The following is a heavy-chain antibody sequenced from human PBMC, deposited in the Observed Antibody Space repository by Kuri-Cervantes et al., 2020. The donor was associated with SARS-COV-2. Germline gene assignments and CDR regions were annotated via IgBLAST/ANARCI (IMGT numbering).Heavy chain of an antibody. CDR1: GFTFSSYS. Sequence: GESLKISCAASGFTFSSYSMNWVRQAPGKGLEWVSSISSSSSYIYYADSGKGRFTISRDNAKNSLYLQMNSLRAEDTAVYYFARDATVTTSYYFDYWGQGTLVTVSS. D-gene: IGHD4-11*01. V-gene: IGHV3-21*01. CDR3: ARDATVTTSYYFDY. CDR2: ISSSSSYI. J-gene: IGHJ4*02.